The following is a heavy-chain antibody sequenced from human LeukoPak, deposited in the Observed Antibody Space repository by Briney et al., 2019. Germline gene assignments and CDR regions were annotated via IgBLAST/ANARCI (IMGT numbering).Heavy chain of an antibody. CDR1: GGSISSSNW. V-gene: IGHV4-4*02. CDR3: ARVGLGSSWGAFDI. D-gene: IGHD6-13*01. Sequence: PSGTLSLTCAVSGGSISSSNWWSWVRQPPGKGLEWIGEIYHSGSTNYNPSLKSRVSISVDKSKNQFSLKLSSVTAADTAVYYCARVGLGSSWGAFDIWGQGTMVTVSS. J-gene: IGHJ3*02. CDR2: IYHSGST.